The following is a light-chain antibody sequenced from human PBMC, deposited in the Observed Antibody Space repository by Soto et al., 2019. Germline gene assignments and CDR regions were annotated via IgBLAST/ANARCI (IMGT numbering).Light chain of an antibody. V-gene: IGKV3-11*01. CDR3: QQRNVWPPIT. J-gene: IGKJ5*01. CDR1: QSVGNN. Sequence: EIVMTQSPATLSVSPGERATLSCRASQSVGNNLAWYQQKPGQAPRLVIFDASNRANGVPARFGGSGSGTDFTLTINSLEPEDFAVYYCQQRNVWPPITFGQGTRLEIK. CDR2: DAS.